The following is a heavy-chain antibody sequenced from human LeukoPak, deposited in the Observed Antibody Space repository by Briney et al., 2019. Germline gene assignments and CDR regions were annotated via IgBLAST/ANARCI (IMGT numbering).Heavy chain of an antibody. CDR3: AKGSIAVAGYAAFDY. V-gene: IGHV3-23*01. CDR1: GFTFSSYA. J-gene: IGHJ4*02. Sequence: GGSLRLSCAASGFTFSSYAMSWVRQAPGKGLEWVSAISGSGGSTYYADSVKGRFTISRDNSKNTLYLQMNSLRAEDTAVYCCAKGSIAVAGYAAFDYWGQGTLVTVSS. CDR2: ISGSGGST. D-gene: IGHD6-19*01.